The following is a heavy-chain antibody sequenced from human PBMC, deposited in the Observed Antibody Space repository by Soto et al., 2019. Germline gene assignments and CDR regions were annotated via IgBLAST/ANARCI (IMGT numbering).Heavy chain of an antibody. CDR3: AKDESVVPAAIGVPWFDP. D-gene: IGHD2-2*01. V-gene: IGHV3-23*01. Sequence: PGGSLRLSCAASGFTISSYAMSWVRQAPGKGLEWVSAISGSGGSTYYADSVKGRFTISRDNSKNTLYLQMNSLRAEDTAVYYCAKDESVVPAAIGVPWFDPWGQGTLVTVSS. CDR2: ISGSGGST. J-gene: IGHJ5*02. CDR1: GFTISSYA.